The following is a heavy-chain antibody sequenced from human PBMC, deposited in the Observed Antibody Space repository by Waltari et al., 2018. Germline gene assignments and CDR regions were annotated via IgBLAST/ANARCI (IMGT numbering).Heavy chain of an antibody. D-gene: IGHD3-10*01. Sequence: EVQLVESGGGLVQPGGSLRLSCAASGFTFSSYWMSWVRQAPGKGLEWVANIKQDGREKYYVDSGKGRFTISRDNAKNSLYLQMNSLRAEDTAVYYCASKPMVQGSYYWGQGTLVTVSS. CDR3: ASKPMVQGSYY. CDR1: GFTFSSYW. V-gene: IGHV3-7*01. J-gene: IGHJ4*02. CDR2: IKQDGREK.